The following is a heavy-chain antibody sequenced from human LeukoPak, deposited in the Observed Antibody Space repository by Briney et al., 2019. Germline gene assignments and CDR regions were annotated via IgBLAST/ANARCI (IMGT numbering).Heavy chain of an antibody. Sequence: ALVKVSRTASGYTFTSYGISWVRQAPGQGLEWMGWISAYNGDTDYAQKLQGRVTMTTDTSTSTACMELRSLRSDDTAVYYCARPAWTAVTSPWGYWGQGTLVTVSS. CDR2: ISAYNGDT. D-gene: IGHD4-17*01. J-gene: IGHJ4*02. V-gene: IGHV1-18*01. CDR1: GYTFTSYG. CDR3: ARPAWTAVTSPWGY.